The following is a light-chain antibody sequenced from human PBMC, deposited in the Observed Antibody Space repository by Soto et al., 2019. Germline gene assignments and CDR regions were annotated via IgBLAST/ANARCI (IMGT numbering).Light chain of an antibody. CDR1: KLGDKF. CDR2: QND. Sequence: SYELTQTPSVSVSPGQTATVTCSGDKLGDKFTCWYQQKPGQSPLLIIYQNDKRPLGIPERISGSNSGDTATLTISETQAMDEADYYCQAWDSGTVVFGGGTKVTVL. J-gene: IGLJ2*01. V-gene: IGLV3-1*01. CDR3: QAWDSGTVV.